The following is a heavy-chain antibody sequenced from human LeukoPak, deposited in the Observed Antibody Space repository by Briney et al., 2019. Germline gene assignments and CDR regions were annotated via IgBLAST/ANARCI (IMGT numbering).Heavy chain of an antibody. V-gene: IGHV3-23*01. CDR2: ISASGADT. CDR1: GFTLSSYA. D-gene: IGHD3-10*01. CDR3: TKQLDSGNYYPTGDDY. Sequence: GGSLRLPCAASGFTLSSYATSWVRQAPGKGLEWVSAISASGADTYYADSVKGRFTISRDASKNTLYLQMNSLRDEDTAVYYCTKQLDSGNYYPTGDDYWGQGTLVTVSS. J-gene: IGHJ4*02.